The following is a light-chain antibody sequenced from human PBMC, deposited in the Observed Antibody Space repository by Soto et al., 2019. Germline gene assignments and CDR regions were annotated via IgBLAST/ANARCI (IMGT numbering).Light chain of an antibody. V-gene: IGKV3-20*01. CDR1: QSVSSSF. Sequence: EIVVTQSPGTLSLSPGERATLSCRASQSVSSSFLAWYQQKPGQAPRLLIYGASTRATGIPDRFSGSGSGTDFTLTISRLEPEAFAVYYCQQYDSSPWTCGQGTKVEIK. J-gene: IGKJ1*01. CDR3: QQYDSSPWT. CDR2: GAS.